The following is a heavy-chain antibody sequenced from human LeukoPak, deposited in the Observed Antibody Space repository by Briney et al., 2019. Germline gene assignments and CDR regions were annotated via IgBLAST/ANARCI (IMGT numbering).Heavy chain of an antibody. Sequence: ASVKVSCKASGYIFTDYYIHWVRQAPGQGLEWMGIVNPSSSSTSYAQRFQGRVTMTRDTSTKTVYMKLSSLTSEDTAVYFCAKGSSGSYINYFDYWGQGTLVTVSS. J-gene: IGHJ4*02. CDR3: AKGSSGSYINYFDY. V-gene: IGHV1-46*01. CDR1: GYIFTDYY. D-gene: IGHD1-26*01. CDR2: VNPSSSST.